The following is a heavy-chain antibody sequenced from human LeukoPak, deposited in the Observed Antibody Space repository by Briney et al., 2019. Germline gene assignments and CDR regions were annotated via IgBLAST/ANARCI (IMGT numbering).Heavy chain of an antibody. CDR1: GFTFSSYA. Sequence: PGGSLRLPCAASGFTFSSYAMSWVRQAPGKGLEWVSAISGSGGSTYYADSVKGRFTISRDNSKNTLYLQMNSLRAEDTAIYYCAKVKDSSSSPWYGMDVWGQGTTVTVSS. V-gene: IGHV3-23*01. CDR2: ISGSGGST. J-gene: IGHJ6*02. D-gene: IGHD6-13*01. CDR3: AKVKDSSSSPWYGMDV.